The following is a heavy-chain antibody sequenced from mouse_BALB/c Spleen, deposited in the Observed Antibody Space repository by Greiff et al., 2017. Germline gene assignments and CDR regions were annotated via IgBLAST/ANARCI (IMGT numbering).Heavy chain of an antibody. CDR1: GYAFSSSW. Sequence: VQLQQSGPELVKPGASVKISCKASGYAFSSSWMNWVKQRPGQGLEWIGRIYPGDGDTNYNGKFKGKATLTADKSSSTAYMQLSSLTSVDSAVYFCAREVITTVVHFDYWGQGTTLTVSS. D-gene: IGHD1-1*01. CDR3: AREVITTVVHFDY. CDR2: IYPGDGDT. V-gene: IGHV1-82*01. J-gene: IGHJ2*01.